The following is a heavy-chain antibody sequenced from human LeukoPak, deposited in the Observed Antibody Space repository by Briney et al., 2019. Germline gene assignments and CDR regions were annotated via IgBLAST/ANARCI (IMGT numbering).Heavy chain of an antibody. CDR3: ARPYFGYSSGWYDY. CDR1: GFTFSSYA. Sequence: PGRSLRLSCAASGFTFSSYAMHWVRQAPGKGLEWVAVKSYDGSTKYYADSVKGRFTISRDNSKNTLYLQMNSLKAEDTAVYYCARPYFGYSSGWYDYWGQGTLVTVSS. V-gene: IGHV3-30-3*01. J-gene: IGHJ4*02. CDR2: KSYDGSTK. D-gene: IGHD6-19*01.